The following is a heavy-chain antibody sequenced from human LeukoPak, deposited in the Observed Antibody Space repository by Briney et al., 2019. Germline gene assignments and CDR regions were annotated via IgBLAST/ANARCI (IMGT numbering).Heavy chain of an antibody. CDR2: ISAYNGNT. CDR1: GYTFTKYA. CDR3: ARDGYNQGGNYFDY. J-gene: IGHJ4*02. D-gene: IGHD5-24*01. V-gene: IGHV1-18*01. Sequence: ASVKVSCKASGYTFTKYAINWVRQAPGQGLEWMGWISAYNGNTNYAQKLQGRVTMTTDTSTSTAYMELRSLRSDDTAVYYCARDGYNQGGNYFDYWGQGTLVTVSS.